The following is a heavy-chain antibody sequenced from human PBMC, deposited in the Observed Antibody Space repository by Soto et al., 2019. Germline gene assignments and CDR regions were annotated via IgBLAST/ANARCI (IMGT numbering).Heavy chain of an antibody. V-gene: IGHV6-1*01. J-gene: IGHJ5*02. CDR2: TYYRSKWYN. CDR3: ARDGFSSSYSSGGSSPLGNWFDP. CDR1: GDSVSSNSAA. D-gene: IGHD6-19*01. Sequence: PSPTLSLTCAISGDSVSSNSAAWNWIRQSPSRGLEWLGRTYYRSKWYNDYAVSVKSRITINPDTSKNQFSLQLNSVTPEDTAVYYCARDGFSSSYSSGGSSPLGNWFDPWGQGTLVTVSS.